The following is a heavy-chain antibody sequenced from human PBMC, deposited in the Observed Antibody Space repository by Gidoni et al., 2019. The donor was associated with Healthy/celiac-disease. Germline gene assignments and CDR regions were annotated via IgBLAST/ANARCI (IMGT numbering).Heavy chain of an antibody. V-gene: IGHV3-74*01. CDR3: ARTVSDAFDI. J-gene: IGHJ3*02. Sequence: SVKGRFTISRDNAKNTLYLQMNSLRAEDTAVYYCARTVSDAFDIWGQGTMVTVSS.